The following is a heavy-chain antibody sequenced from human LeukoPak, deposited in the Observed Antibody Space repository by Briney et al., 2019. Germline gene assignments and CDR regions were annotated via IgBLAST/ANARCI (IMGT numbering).Heavy chain of an antibody. CDR3: ARVDVVVPAAMRDPENYFDY. Sequence: ASVKVSCKASGYTFTGYYMHWVRQAPGQGLEWMGWINPNSGGTNYAQKFQGRVTMTRDTSISTAYMELSSLRSEDTAVYYCARVDVVVPAAMRDPENYFDYWGQGTLVTVSS. D-gene: IGHD2-2*01. CDR2: INPNSGGT. J-gene: IGHJ4*02. V-gene: IGHV1-2*02. CDR1: GYTFTGYY.